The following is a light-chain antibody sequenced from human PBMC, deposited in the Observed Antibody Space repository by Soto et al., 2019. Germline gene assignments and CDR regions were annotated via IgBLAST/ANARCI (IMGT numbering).Light chain of an antibody. CDR2: WAS. CDR1: QSVLYSSNNKNY. CDR3: QQYYSTLFT. Sequence: DIVMTQSPDSLAVSLGERATINCKSSQSVLYSSNNKNYLAWYQQKPGQPPKLLIYWASTRESGVPDRFSGXGGSGSGTAFTLTISSLQAEDVAVYYCQQYYSTLFTFGPGTKVDIK. J-gene: IGKJ3*01. V-gene: IGKV4-1*01.